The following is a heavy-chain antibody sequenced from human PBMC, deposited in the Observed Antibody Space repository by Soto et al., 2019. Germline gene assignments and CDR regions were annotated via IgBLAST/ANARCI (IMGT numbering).Heavy chain of an antibody. Sequence: SETLSLTCTVSGGSISSYYWSWIRQPPGKGLEWIGYIYYSGSTNYNPSLKSRVTISVDTSKNQFSLKLSSVTAADTAVYYCARHEGSCSGGSCSPHFDYWGQGTLVTVSS. CDR3: ARHEGSCSGGSCSPHFDY. CDR2: IYYSGST. J-gene: IGHJ4*02. V-gene: IGHV4-59*08. D-gene: IGHD2-15*01. CDR1: GGSISSYY.